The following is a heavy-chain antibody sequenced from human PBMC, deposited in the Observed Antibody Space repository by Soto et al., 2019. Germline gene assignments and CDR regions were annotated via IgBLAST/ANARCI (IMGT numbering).Heavy chain of an antibody. V-gene: IGHV4-39*01. D-gene: IGHD2-21*02. CDR2: LYYSGRT. CDR3: ARQRTTVVTQAYFDH. CDR1: GESISSSSYY. J-gene: IGHJ4*02. Sequence: SETLSLTCIVSGESISSSSYYWGWIRQPPGKGLEWIGSLYYSGRTYYNPSFKSRVTISIDTSKNQFSLKLSSVTATDTAVYYCARQRTTVVTQAYFDHWGQGALVTVSS.